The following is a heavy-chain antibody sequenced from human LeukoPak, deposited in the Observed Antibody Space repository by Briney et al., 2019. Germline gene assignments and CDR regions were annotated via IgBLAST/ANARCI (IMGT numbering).Heavy chain of an antibody. Sequence: SETLSLTCTVSGGSISSSSYYWGWIRQPPGKGLEWIGSIYYSGSTYYNPSLKSRVTISVDTSKNQFSLKLSSVTAADTAVYYCARDQVIRNRGSGSRGSPFDYWGQGTLVTVSS. CDR2: IYYSGST. CDR3: ARDQVIRNRGSGSRGSPFDY. J-gene: IGHJ4*02. D-gene: IGHD3-10*01. V-gene: IGHV4-39*07. CDR1: GGSISSSSYY.